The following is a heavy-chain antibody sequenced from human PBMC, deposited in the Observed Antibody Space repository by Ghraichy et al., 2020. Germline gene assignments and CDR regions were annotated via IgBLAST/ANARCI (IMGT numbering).Heavy chain of an antibody. J-gene: IGHJ3*02. CDR2: VSAYNGDT. D-gene: IGHD1-14*01. CDR1: GYTFTTYG. Sequence: ASVKVSCKASGYTFTTYGISWVRQAPGQGLEWMGWVSAYNGDTNYAQKFRGRVTMTTDTSSNTAYMELRSLRSDDTAVYYCVRDWNHYISWDTFDIWGQGTMLTVSS. V-gene: IGHV1-18*01. CDR3: VRDWNHYISWDTFDI.